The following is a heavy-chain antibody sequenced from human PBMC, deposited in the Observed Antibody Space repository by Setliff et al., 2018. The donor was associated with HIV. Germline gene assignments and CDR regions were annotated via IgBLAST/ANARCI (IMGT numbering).Heavy chain of an antibody. Sequence: GASVKVSCKASGYTFTSYYMHWVRQAPGQGLEWMGIINPSSGSTTYAQKFQGRVTMTRDTSTSTVYMELSSLRSEDTAVYYCARDPAPSSSASYFQHWGHGTPGTVSS. J-gene: IGHJ1*01. D-gene: IGHD6-6*01. CDR3: ARDPAPSSSASYFQH. CDR1: GYTFTSYY. CDR2: INPSSGST. V-gene: IGHV1-46*01.